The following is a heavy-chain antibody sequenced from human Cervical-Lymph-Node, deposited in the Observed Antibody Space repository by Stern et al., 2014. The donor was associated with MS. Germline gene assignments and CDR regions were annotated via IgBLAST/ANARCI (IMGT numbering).Heavy chain of an antibody. J-gene: IGHJ6*02. Sequence: EVQLVESGGGLVQPGRSLRLSCAASGFTFDDYAMHWVRQVPGKGLAWVSGISWNRGSIGSADSVKGRFSISRDNARNVLSLEMNSLKTEDTALYYCAKDIGIRKYYYYYGMDVWGQGTTVTVSS. D-gene: IGHD1-14*01. CDR2: ISWNRGSI. CDR1: GFTFDDYA. CDR3: AKDIGIRKYYYYYGMDV. V-gene: IGHV3-9*01.